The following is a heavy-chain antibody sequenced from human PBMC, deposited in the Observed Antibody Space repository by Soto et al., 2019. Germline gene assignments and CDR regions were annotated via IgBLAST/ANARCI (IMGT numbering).Heavy chain of an antibody. CDR3: ARRAIAERKSRYYFDY. CDR1: GGSISSSSYY. J-gene: IGHJ4*02. Sequence: PSETLSLTCTVSGGSISSSSYYWGWIRQPPGKGLEWIGSIYYSGSTYYNPSLKSRVTISVDTSKNQFSLKLSSVTAADTAVYYCARRAIAERKSRYYFDYWGQGTLVTVSS. CDR2: IYYSGST. D-gene: IGHD6-13*01. V-gene: IGHV4-39*01.